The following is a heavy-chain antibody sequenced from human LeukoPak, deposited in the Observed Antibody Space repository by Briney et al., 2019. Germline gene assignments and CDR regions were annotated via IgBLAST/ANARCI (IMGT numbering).Heavy chain of an antibody. CDR3: ARDEGSGSYYNYIYYYGMDV. V-gene: IGHV1-69*04. Sequence: SVKVSFKASGGTFSSYAISWVRQAPGQGLEWMGRIIPILGIANYAQKFQGRVTITADKSTSTAYMELSSLRSEDTAVYYCARDEGSGSYYNYIYYYGMDVWGQGTTVTVSS. CDR1: GGTFSSYA. CDR2: IIPILGIA. D-gene: IGHD3-10*01. J-gene: IGHJ6*02.